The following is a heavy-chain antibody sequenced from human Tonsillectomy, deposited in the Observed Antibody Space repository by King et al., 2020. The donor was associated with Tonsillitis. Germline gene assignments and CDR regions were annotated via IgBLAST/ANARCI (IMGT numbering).Heavy chain of an antibody. CDR1: GFAFSSYW. J-gene: IGHJ4*02. D-gene: IGHD3-16*02. V-gene: IGHV3-7*01. CDR2: IKEDGSEK. Sequence: VQLVESGGGLVQPGGSLRLSCAASGFAFSSYWMSWLRQAPGKGLEWVANIKEDGSEKAYVDSVKGRFTISRDNAKNTLYLQMNSLRAEDTAVYYCAGDGPIAGDFWGQGTLVTVSS. CDR3: AGDGPIAGDF.